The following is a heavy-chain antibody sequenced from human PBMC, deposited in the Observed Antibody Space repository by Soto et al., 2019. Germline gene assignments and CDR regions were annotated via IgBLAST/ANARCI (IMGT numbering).Heavy chain of an antibody. V-gene: IGHV3-9*01. CDR3: ANYRGIVRSYYYGMDV. J-gene: IGHJ6*02. CDR2: ISWNSGSI. Sequence: EVQLVESGGGLVQPGRSLRLSCAASGFTFDDYAMHWVRQAPGKGLEWVSGISWNSGSIGYADSVKGRFTISRDNAKNYLYLQMNGLSAEDTALYYCANYRGIVRSYYYGMDVLGQGTTVTVSS. D-gene: IGHD2-15*01. CDR1: GFTFDDYA.